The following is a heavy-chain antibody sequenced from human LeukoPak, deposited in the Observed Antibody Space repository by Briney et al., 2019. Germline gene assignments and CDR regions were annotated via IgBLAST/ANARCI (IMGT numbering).Heavy chain of an antibody. CDR1: GYTFTSYD. D-gene: IGHD6-19*01. CDR3: ARATYSRGWYSFVRGGGNYYFDY. CDR2: MNPNSGNT. Sequence: ASVKVSCKASGYTFTSYDINWVRQATGQGLEWMGWMNPNSGNTGYAQKFQGRVTMTRNTSISTAYMELSSLRSEDTAVYYCARATYSRGWYSFVRGGGNYYFDYWGQGTLVTVSS. J-gene: IGHJ4*02. V-gene: IGHV1-8*01.